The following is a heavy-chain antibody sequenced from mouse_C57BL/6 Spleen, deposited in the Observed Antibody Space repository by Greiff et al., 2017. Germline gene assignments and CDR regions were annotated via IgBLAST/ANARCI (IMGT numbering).Heavy chain of an antibody. Sequence: QVQLQQSGAELAKPGASVKLSCKASGYTFTSSWMHWVKQRPGQGLEWIGYINPSSGYTKYNQKFKDKATLTADKSSSTAYMQLSSLTYEDSAVYYCARTTVVAPYAMDYWGQGTSVTVSS. CDR3: ARTTVVAPYAMDY. CDR2: INPSSGYT. J-gene: IGHJ4*01. CDR1: GYTFTSSW. V-gene: IGHV1-7*01. D-gene: IGHD1-1*01.